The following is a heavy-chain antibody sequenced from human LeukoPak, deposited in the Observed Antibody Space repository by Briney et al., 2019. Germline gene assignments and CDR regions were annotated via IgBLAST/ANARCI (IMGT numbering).Heavy chain of an antibody. CDR1: GGSISSYY. CDR2: IYYTGST. D-gene: IGHD3-3*01. J-gene: IGHJ5*02. Sequence: SETLSLTRTVSGGSISSYYWSWIRQPPGKGLEWIGYIYYTGSTNYNPSLKSRVTISVDTSKNQFSLKLSSVTAADTAVYYCARLFNWFDPWGQGTLVTVSS. CDR3: ARLFNWFDP. V-gene: IGHV4-59*08.